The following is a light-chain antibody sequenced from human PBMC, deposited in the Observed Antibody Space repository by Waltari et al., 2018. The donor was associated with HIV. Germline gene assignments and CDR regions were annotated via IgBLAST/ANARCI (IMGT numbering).Light chain of an antibody. J-gene: IGLJ1*01. CDR1: NIGNKS. V-gene: IGLV3-21*02. CDR2: DDS. CDR3: QVWDSGSDHPGV. Sequence: SYVLTQPPSVSVSPAQTARIPCGGDNIGNKSVPWYQQKPGQAPVLVVFDDSDRPSGIPERFSGSNSGNTATLTVSRVEAGDEADYYCQVWDSGSDHPGVFGTGTKVTVL.